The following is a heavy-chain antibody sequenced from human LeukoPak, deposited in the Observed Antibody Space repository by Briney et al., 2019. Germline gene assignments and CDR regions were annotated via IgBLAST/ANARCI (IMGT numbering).Heavy chain of an antibody. Sequence: GGSLRLSCAASGFTFSSYGMHWVRQAPGKGLEWVAVISYDGSNKYYADSVKGRFTISRDNSKNTLYLQMNSLRAEDTAVYYCARHPSYSNYVRYYYYYMDVWGKGTTVTVSS. V-gene: IGHV3-30*03. D-gene: IGHD4-11*01. CDR3: ARHPSYSNYVRYYYYYMDV. J-gene: IGHJ6*03. CDR2: ISYDGSNK. CDR1: GFTFSSYG.